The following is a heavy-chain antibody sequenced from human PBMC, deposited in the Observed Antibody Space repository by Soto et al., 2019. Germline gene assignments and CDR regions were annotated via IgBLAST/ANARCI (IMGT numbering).Heavy chain of an antibody. CDR1: GYTLTDLS. Sequence: ASVKVSCKASGYTLTDLSMHWVRQAPGKGLEWMGGFIPKVGETNYAQKFQGRVTITEDTSTSTAYMELSSLRSEDTAVYYCARDLHDYSNYEVFDYWGQGTLVTVS. D-gene: IGHD4-4*01. CDR2: FIPKVGET. CDR3: ARDLHDYSNYEVFDY. V-gene: IGHV1-24*01. J-gene: IGHJ4*02.